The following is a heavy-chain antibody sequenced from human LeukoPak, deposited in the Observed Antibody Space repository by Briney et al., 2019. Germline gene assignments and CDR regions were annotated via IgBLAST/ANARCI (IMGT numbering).Heavy chain of an antibody. D-gene: IGHD3-22*01. CDR2: ISYSGGT. CDR3: ARYYYDSSVYYNLDY. Sequence: PSETLSLTCTVSGDSISRYYWSWIRQPPGKGLEWIGYISYSGGTSYNPSLKSRVTISLDTSKNQFSLKLSSVTAADTAVYYCARYYYDSSVYYNLDYWGQGTLVIVSS. J-gene: IGHJ4*02. V-gene: IGHV4-59*01. CDR1: GDSISRYY.